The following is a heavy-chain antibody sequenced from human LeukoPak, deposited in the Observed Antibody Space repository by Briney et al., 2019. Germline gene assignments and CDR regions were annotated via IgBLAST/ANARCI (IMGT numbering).Heavy chain of an antibody. CDR2: IWNDGSSQ. CDR1: KFTFIHYG. CDR3: AKDAQRGFDYSNSLEN. V-gene: IGHV3-33*06. Sequence: GGSLRLSCAASKFTFIHYGMHWVRQAPGKGLEWVAVIWNDGSSQFYADSVKGRFTVSRDNSQRKLYLQMNSLRPEDTAVYYCAKDAQRGFDYSNSLENWGQGTLGTVSS. J-gene: IGHJ4*02. D-gene: IGHD4-11*01.